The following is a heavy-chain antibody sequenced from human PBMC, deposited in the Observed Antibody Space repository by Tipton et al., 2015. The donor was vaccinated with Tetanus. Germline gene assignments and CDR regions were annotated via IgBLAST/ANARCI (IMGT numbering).Heavy chain of an antibody. V-gene: IGHV3-33*01. CDR3: AREADFSGGSCFSGDFDN. CDR2: SWYDGTDK. CDR1: GFIFSSYG. J-gene: IGHJ4*02. Sequence: SLRLSCAASGFIFSSYGIHWVRQAPGKGLEWVAVSWYDGTDKYYADSVKGRFTISRDNSKNTLYLQMNSLRAEDTAVYYCAREADFSGGSCFSGDFDNWGQGTQVTFSS. D-gene: IGHD2-15*01.